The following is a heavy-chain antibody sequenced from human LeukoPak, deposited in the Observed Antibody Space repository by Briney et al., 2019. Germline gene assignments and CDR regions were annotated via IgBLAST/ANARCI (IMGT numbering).Heavy chain of an antibody. Sequence: GESLKISCKGSGYSFTSYWIGWVRQMPGKGLEWMGIIYPGDSVTRYSPSFQGQVTISADKSISTAYLQWSSLKASDTAMYYCARRARDYGGNSDFWGQGTLVTVSS. CDR1: GYSFTSYW. CDR3: ARRARDYGGNSDF. CDR2: IYPGDSVT. V-gene: IGHV5-51*01. D-gene: IGHD4-23*01. J-gene: IGHJ4*02.